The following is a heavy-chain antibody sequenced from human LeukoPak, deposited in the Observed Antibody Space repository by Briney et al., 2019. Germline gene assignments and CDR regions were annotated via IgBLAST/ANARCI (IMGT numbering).Heavy chain of an antibody. J-gene: IGHJ6*03. D-gene: IGHD2-15*01. V-gene: IGHV4-59*01. CDR3: ARVVIVPLGYYMDV. CDR1: GDSISGSY. Sequence: KPSETLSLTCTVSGDSISGSYWAWIRQPPGKGLECLGYIYYSGSTNYNPSLKSRVTISVDTSKNQFSLKLSSVTAAGTAVYYCARVVIVPLGYYMDVWGKGTTVTVSS. CDR2: IYYSGST.